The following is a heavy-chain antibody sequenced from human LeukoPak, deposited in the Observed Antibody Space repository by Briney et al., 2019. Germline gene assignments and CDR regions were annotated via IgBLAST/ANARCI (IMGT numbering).Heavy chain of an antibody. CDR3: ARGLYTNGWYYYDY. Sequence: GGSLRLSCAASGFTFSSYLMHWVRQAPGKGLVWVSRITTDGSSTTYADSVKGRFTISRDNAKNTLYLQMDSLRAEDTAMYYCARGLYTNGWYYYDYWGQGTLVTVSS. CDR1: GFTFSSYL. D-gene: IGHD6-19*01. CDR2: ITTDGSST. V-gene: IGHV3-74*01. J-gene: IGHJ4*02.